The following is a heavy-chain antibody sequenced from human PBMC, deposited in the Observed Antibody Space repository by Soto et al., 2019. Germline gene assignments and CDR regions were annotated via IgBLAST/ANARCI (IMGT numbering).Heavy chain of an antibody. D-gene: IGHD3-10*01. V-gene: IGHV4-4*02. CDR1: GGSISSSNW. CDR2: IYHSGST. J-gene: IGHJ6*02. Sequence: QVQLHESGPELVKPSGTLSLTCAVSGGSISSSNWWSWVRQTPGKGLEWIGEIYHSGSTNYNPSLKSRVTITVDKSKNQFSLKLSSVSAADTAVYYCARERAFGESSPGYYYYGMDVWGQGTTVTVSS. CDR3: ARERAFGESSPGYYYYGMDV.